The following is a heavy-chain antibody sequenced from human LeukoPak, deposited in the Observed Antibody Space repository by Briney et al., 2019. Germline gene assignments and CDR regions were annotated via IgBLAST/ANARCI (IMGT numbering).Heavy chain of an antibody. V-gene: IGHV4-39*07. D-gene: IGHD4-11*01. CDR2: IYYSGST. CDR1: GGSISSSSYY. Sequence: PSETLSLTCTVSGGSISSSSYYWGWIRQPPGKGLEWIGSIYYSGSTYYNPSLKSRVTISVDTSKNQFSLKLSSVTAADTAVYYCARGGGALQYYMDVWGKGTTVTVSS. CDR3: ARGGGALQYYMDV. J-gene: IGHJ6*03.